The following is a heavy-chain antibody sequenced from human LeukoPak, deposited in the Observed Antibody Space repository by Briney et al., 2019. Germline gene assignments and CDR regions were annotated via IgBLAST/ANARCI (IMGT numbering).Heavy chain of an antibody. CDR1: GFSISSGYF. J-gene: IGHJ5*02. CDR3: ARFNSLITYGVWFDP. V-gene: IGHV4-38-2*01. Sequence: PSQTLCLTCAVSGFSISSGYFWGGSRPPPGKGLEWIGSILHSVVTDYNPPLKSRVTISVHNSNHQFSLQLRSVTAADTAVYYCARFNSLITYGVWFDPWGQGGRFTVPS. D-gene: IGHD2/OR15-2a*01. CDR2: ILHSVVT.